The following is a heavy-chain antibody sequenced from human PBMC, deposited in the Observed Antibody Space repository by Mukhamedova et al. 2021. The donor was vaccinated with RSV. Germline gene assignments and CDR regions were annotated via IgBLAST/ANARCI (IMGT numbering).Heavy chain of an antibody. Sequence: VAVISYDGSNKYYADSVKGRFTISRDNSKNTLYLQMNSLRAEDTAVYYCAKDRQWLVLDYYYYMDVWGQGTTVTVSS. V-gene: IGHV3-30*18. CDR2: ISYDGSNK. J-gene: IGHJ6*03. D-gene: IGHD6-19*01. CDR3: AKDRQWLVLDYYYYMDV.